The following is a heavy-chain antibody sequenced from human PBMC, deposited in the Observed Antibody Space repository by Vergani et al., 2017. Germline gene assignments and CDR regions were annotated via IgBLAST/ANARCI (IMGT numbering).Heavy chain of an antibody. D-gene: IGHD2-15*01. CDR2: ISASGNA. Sequence: QVQLQASGPGRVKPSQTLSLTCTMSGGSISAGYYFWSWIRQPAGKGLEWLGHISASGNASHSPSLKTRVSMSVDTSKNQFSLTVTSVTAADTAIYFCAGRSGGYYSGGKVHPLRTAFDVWVRGTVVTVSS. V-gene: IGHV4-61*02. J-gene: IGHJ3*01. CDR3: AGRSGGYYSGGKVHPLRTAFDV. CDR1: GGSISAGYYF.